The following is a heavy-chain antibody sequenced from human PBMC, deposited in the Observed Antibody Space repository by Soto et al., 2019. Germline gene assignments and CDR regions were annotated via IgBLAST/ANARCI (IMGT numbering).Heavy chain of an antibody. CDR1: GFTLSSYG. CDR3: ARDSPPVDY. V-gene: IGHV1-18*01. CDR2: ISAYNGNI. J-gene: IGHJ4*02. Sequence: GPVEGSCQGSGFTLSSYGISWVRQAPGQGLEWMGWISAYNGNIKYTQKLQGRVTMTTDTSTSTAYMELRSLRSEDTAVYYCARDSPPVDYWGQGTLVTVSS.